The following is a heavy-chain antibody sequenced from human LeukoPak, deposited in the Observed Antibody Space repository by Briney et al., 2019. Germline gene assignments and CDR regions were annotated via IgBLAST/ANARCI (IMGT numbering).Heavy chain of an antibody. CDR2: IWYDGSNK. J-gene: IGHJ4*02. D-gene: IGHD1-1*01. Sequence: PGGSLRLSCAASGFTFSSYGMHWVRQAPGKGREWVAVIWYDGSNKYYADSVKGRFTISRDNSKNTLYLQMNSLRAEDTAVYYCAKDNPSTGTFDYWGQGTLVTVSS. CDR3: AKDNPSTGTFDY. CDR1: GFTFSSYG. V-gene: IGHV3-33*06.